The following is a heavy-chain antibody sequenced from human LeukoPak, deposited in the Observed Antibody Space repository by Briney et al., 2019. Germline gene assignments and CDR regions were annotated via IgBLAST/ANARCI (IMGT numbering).Heavy chain of an antibody. D-gene: IGHD4-17*01. CDR1: GFTFSSYS. V-gene: IGHV3-21*01. CDR2: ISSSSSYI. Sequence: GGSLRLSCAASGFTFSSYSMNWVRQAPGKGLEWVSSISSSSSYIYYADSVKGRFTISRDNAKNSLYLQMNSLRAEDTAVYYCARDKSYGDSTFDYWGQGTLVTVSS. CDR3: ARDKSYGDSTFDY. J-gene: IGHJ4*02.